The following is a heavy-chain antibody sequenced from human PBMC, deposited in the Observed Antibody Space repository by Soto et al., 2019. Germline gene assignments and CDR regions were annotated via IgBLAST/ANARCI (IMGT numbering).Heavy chain of an antibody. CDR3: AHRGYGNYPRDNWFDP. D-gene: IGHD4-17*01. Sequence: QITLKESGPTLVKPTQTLALTCTFSGFSLTTAGAGVSWIRQPPGKALEWLALTYWNDDTRYNPSLKSRPTISKDSSKNQVVLTMTNMDPVDTATFYCAHRGYGNYPRDNWFDPWGQGILVIVS. V-gene: IGHV2-5*01. J-gene: IGHJ5*02. CDR1: GFSLTTAGAG. CDR2: TYWNDDT.